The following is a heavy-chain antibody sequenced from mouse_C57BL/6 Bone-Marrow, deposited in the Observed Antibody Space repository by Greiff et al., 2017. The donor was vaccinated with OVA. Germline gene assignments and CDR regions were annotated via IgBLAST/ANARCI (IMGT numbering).Heavy chain of an antibody. CDR3: ARGNFGSSFYAMDY. J-gene: IGHJ4*01. CDR2: IDPANDNT. V-gene: IGHV14-3*01. Sequence: VQLQQSVAELVRPGASVKLSCTASGFNIKNTYMHWVKQRPEQGLEWIGRIDPANDNTKYAPKVQGKATMTAETSSNTAYLQLSSLSSEDTAVYCCARGNFGSSFYAMDYWGQGTSVTVSS. D-gene: IGHD1-1*01. CDR1: GFNIKNTY.